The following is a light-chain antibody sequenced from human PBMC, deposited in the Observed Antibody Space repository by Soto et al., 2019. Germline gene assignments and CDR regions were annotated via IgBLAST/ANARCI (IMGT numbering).Light chain of an antibody. CDR3: QQRADWWP. CDR1: QSVSSH. Sequence: EIVVTQSPATLSLSPGERATLSCRASQSVSSHLAWYQQKPGQAPRLLIDDASNRATGIPARFSGSGSGTDFTLTISSLEPEDSAVYYCQQRADWWPFGQGTKVEVK. J-gene: IGKJ1*01. CDR2: DAS. V-gene: IGKV3-11*01.